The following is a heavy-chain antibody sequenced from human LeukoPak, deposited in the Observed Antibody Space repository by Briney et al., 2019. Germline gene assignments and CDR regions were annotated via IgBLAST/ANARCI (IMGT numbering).Heavy chain of an antibody. CDR2: INPNSGGT. Sequence: GASVKVSCKASGYTFTGYYMHWVRQAPGQGLEWMGWINPNSGGTNYAQKFQGRVTMTRDTSISTAYMELSRLRSDDTAVYYCATYYTSRGYYFDYWGQGTLVTVSS. J-gene: IGHJ4*02. D-gene: IGHD3-3*01. CDR1: GYTFTGYY. CDR3: ATYYTSRGYYFDY. V-gene: IGHV1-2*02.